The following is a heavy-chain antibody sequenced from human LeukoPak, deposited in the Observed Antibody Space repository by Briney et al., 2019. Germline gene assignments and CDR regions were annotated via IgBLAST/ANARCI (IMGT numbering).Heavy chain of an antibody. D-gene: IGHD6-13*01. CDR2: INPNSGGT. CDR1: GYSFTGYY. J-gene: IGHJ4*02. Sequence: GESLKISCKGSGYSFTGYYMHWVRQAPGQGLEWMGRINPNSGGTNYAQKFQGRVTMTRDTSISTAYMELSRLRSDDTAVYYCARGRGIAAAGTFNDYWGQGTLVTVSS. CDR3: ARGRGIAAAGTFNDY. V-gene: IGHV1-2*06.